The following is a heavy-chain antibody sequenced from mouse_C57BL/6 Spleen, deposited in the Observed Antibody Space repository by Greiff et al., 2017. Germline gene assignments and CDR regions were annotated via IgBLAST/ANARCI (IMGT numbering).Heavy chain of an antibody. CDR2: INPNNGGT. Sequence: EVQLQQSGPELVKPGASVKMSCKASGYTFTDYNMHWVKQSHGKSLEWIGYINPNNGGTSYNQKFKGKATLTVNKSSSTAYMELLSLTSEDSAVDYCSRSSIYYGPYYAMDYWGQGTSVTVSS. V-gene: IGHV1-22*01. J-gene: IGHJ4*01. CDR1: GYTFTDYN. CDR3: SRSSIYYGPYYAMDY. D-gene: IGHD2-1*01.